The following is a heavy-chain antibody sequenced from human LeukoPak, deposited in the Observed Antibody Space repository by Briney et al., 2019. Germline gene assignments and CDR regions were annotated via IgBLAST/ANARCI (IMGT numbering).Heavy chain of an antibody. CDR3: ARVATIVVVVAAPFDY. J-gene: IGHJ4*02. Sequence: SETLSLTCTVSGYSISSTYYWGWIRQPPGKGLEWIGSIYHSESTYYNPSLKSRITISVDTSKNQFSLKLSSVTAADTAVYYCARVATIVVVVAAPFDYWGQGTLVTVSS. V-gene: IGHV4-38-2*02. D-gene: IGHD2-15*01. CDR1: GYSISSTYY. CDR2: IYHSEST.